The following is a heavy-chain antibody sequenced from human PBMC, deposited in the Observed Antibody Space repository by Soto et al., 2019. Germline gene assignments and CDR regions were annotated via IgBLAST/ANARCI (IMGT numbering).Heavy chain of an antibody. CDR2: INPNSGGT. CDR3: ATSRTSIARAGETEYYFDN. D-gene: IGHD6-19*01. Sequence: QVQLVQSGAEVKKPGASVKVSCKTSGYTFTDFYMHWVRQAPGQGLEWMGWINPNSGGTKYAQNFQGWVTMTRDTSISTAYMELSRLSADDTAVYYCATSRTSIARAGETEYYFDNWGQVIMVNVSS. V-gene: IGHV1-2*04. J-gene: IGHJ4*02. CDR1: GYTFTDFY.